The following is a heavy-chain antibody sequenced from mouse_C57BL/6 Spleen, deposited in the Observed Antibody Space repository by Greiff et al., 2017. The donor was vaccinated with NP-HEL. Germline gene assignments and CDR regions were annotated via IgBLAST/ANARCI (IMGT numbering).Heavy chain of an antibody. J-gene: IGHJ2*01. CDR2: IHPNSGST. V-gene: IGHV1-64*01. CDR1: GYTFTSYW. Sequence: VQLQQPGAELVKPGASVKLSCKASGYTFTSYWMHWVKQRPGQGLEWIGMIHPNSGSTNYNEKFKSKATLTVDKSSSTAYMQLSSLTSEDSAVYYCALTTVVAYYFDYWGQGTTLTVSS. D-gene: IGHD1-1*01. CDR3: ALTTVVAYYFDY.